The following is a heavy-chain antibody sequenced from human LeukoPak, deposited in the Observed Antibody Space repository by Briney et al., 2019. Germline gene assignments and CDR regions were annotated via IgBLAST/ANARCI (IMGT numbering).Heavy chain of an antibody. CDR2: INPNSSGT. CDR3: ARVMATLNWYFDL. D-gene: IGHD2-8*01. CDR1: GGTFSSYA. Sequence: GASVKVSCKASGGTFSSYAISWVRQAPGQGLEWMGWINPNSSGTNYAQKFQGRVTMTRDTSISTAYMELSRLRSDDTAVYYCARVMATLNWYFDLWGRGTLVTVSS. V-gene: IGHV1-2*02. J-gene: IGHJ2*01.